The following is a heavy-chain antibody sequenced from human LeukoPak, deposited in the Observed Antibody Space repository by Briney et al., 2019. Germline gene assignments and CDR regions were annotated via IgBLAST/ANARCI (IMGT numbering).Heavy chain of an antibody. D-gene: IGHD5-24*01. Sequence: GASVKVSCKVVAYDFTGYYIHWVRQAPGQGPEWMGRLNPNTGHAVYAFKFQGRVTITRDTSSNTAYMEVTRVTSDDTALYYCAKDRDGADRIVLWGQGTLVTVSS. CDR2: LNPNTGHA. CDR3: AKDRDGADRIVL. J-gene: IGHJ4*02. CDR1: AYDFTGYY. V-gene: IGHV1-2*06.